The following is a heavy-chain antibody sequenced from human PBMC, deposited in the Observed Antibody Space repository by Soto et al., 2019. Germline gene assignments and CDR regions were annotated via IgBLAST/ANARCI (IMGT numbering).Heavy chain of an antibody. V-gene: IGHV1-69*01. CDR3: SRDPSWNYFWFDY. CDR2: ILPIFGTA. D-gene: IGHD1-7*01. CDR1: GGTFSSYA. Sequence: QVQLVQSGAEVKKPGSSVKVSCKASGGTFSSYAISWVRQAPGQGLEWMGGILPIFGTANYAQKFQGRVTITADEAKSTAYMELSSLRSEDTDVSYWSRDPSWNYFWFDYWGQGTLVTVSS. J-gene: IGHJ4*02.